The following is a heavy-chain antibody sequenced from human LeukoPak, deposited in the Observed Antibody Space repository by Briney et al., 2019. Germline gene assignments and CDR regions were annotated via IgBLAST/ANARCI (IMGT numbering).Heavy chain of an antibody. D-gene: IGHD6-19*01. CDR1: GFTFSSYS. CDR2: ISSSSSTI. V-gene: IGHV3-48*01. CDR3: ARIHSSGWYRRVDYFDY. Sequence: GGSLRLSCAASGFTFSSYSMNWVRQAPGKGLEWVSYISSSSSTIYYADSVEGRFTISRVNAKNSLYLQMNSLRAEDTAVYYCARIHSSGWYRRVDYFDYWGQGTLVTVSS. J-gene: IGHJ4*02.